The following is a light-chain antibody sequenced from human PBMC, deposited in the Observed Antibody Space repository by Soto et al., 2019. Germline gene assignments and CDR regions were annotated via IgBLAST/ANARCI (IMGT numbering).Light chain of an antibody. CDR1: NSDVGAYNY. CDR3: AAWDDNLRGVV. J-gene: IGLJ2*01. CDR2: EVS. Sequence: QSVLTQPASVSGSPGQSITISCTGTNSDVGAYNYVSWFQQHPGRAPKLITFEVSNRPSGVSHRFSGSKSGNTASLTISGLQNEDEADYYCAAWDDNLRGVVFGGGTKVTVL. V-gene: IGLV2-14*01.